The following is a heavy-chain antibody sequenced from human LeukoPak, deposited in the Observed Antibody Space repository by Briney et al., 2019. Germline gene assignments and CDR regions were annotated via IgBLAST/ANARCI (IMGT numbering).Heavy chain of an antibody. CDR2: IYYSGST. CDR3: ARSEYSYGADAFDI. D-gene: IGHD5-18*01. J-gene: IGHJ3*02. V-gene: IGHV4-59*01. Sequence: SETLSLTCTVSGGSISSYYWSWIRQPPGKGLEWIGYIYYSGSTNYSPSLKSRVTISVDTSKNQFSLKLSSVTAADTAVYYCARSEYSYGADAFDIWGQGTMVTVSS. CDR1: GGSISSYY.